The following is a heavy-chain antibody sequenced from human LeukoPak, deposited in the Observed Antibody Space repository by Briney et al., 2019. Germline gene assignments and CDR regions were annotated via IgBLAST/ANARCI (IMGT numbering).Heavy chain of an antibody. CDR2: IYSGGST. CDR3: ARDRSYYDSSGYLGGY. D-gene: IGHD3-22*01. J-gene: IGHJ4*02. CDR1: GFTVSSNY. V-gene: IGHV3-66*02. Sequence: PGGSLRLSCAASGFTVSSNYMSWVRQAPGKGLEWVSVIYSGGSTYYTDSVKGRFTISSDNSKNTLYLQMNSLRAEDTAVYYCARDRSYYDSSGYLGGYRGQGTLVTVSS.